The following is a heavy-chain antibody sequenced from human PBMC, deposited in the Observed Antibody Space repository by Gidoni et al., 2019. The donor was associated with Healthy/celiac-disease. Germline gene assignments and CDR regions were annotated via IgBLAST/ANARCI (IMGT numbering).Heavy chain of an antibody. CDR2: IYYSGST. CDR3: ARRRVVGYYYYGMDV. Sequence: QVQLQESCPGLVKPSQPLSLTCTVSGGSISSGGYYWSWIRQHPGKGLEWIGYIYYSGSTYYNPSLKSRVTISVDTSKNQFSLKLSSVTAADTAVYYCARRRVVGYYYYGMDVWGQGTTVTVSS. V-gene: IGHV4-31*03. CDR1: GGSISSGGYY. D-gene: IGHD3-10*01. J-gene: IGHJ6*02.